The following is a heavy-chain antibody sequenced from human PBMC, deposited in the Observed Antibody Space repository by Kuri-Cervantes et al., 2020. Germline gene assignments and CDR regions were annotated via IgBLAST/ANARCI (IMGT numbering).Heavy chain of an antibody. V-gene: IGHV3-23*01. D-gene: IGHD1-1*01. Sequence: GGSLRLSCAASGFTFDDYAMHWVRQAPGKGLEWVSAISGSGGSTYYADSVKGRFTISRDNSKNTLYLQMNSLRAEDTAVYYCAKRTGPNDYWGQGTLVTVSS. CDR3: AKRTGPNDY. J-gene: IGHJ4*02. CDR1: GFTFDDYA. CDR2: ISGSGGST.